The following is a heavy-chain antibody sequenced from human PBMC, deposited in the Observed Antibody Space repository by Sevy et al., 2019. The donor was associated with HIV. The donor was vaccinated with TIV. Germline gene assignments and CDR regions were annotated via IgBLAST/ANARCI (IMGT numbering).Heavy chain of an antibody. D-gene: IGHD2-15*01. J-gene: IGHJ4*02. CDR2: VNAGNGDT. CDR1: GYSFTSYI. Sequence: ASVTVSCKASGYSFTSYIMHWVRQAPGQRLAWIGWVNAGNGDTKYSQKFQGRVTITRDTSASTAYMELNSLRSEDTAVYYCAKDFCSGGSCYSAFVYWGQGTLVTVSS. CDR3: AKDFCSGGSCYSAFVY. V-gene: IGHV1-3*01.